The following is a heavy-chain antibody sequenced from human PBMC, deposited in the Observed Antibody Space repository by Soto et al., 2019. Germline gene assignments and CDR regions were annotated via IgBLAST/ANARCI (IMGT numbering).Heavy chain of an antibody. J-gene: IGHJ4*02. CDR1: GFTFSSYS. CDR3: AKGPGYSSSWPSDY. Sequence: QPGGSLRLSCAASGFTFSSYSMNWVRQAPGKGLEWVAVIWYDGSNKYYADSVKGRFTISRDNSKNTLYLQMNSLRAEDTAVYYCAKGPGYSSSWPSDYWGQGTLVTVSS. D-gene: IGHD6-13*01. CDR2: IWYDGSNK. V-gene: IGHV3-33*06.